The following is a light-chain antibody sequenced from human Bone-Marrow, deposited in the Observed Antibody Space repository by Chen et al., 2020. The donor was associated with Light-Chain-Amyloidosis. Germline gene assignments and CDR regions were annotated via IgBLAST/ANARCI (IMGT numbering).Light chain of an antibody. Sequence: QCALTQPASLSGSPGHSTTISCTGTRSDVGGDNHVSWYQQHPDKAPKLMIYEVTNRPSWVPDRFSGSKSDNTASLTISGLQTEDEADYFCSSYTITNTLVFGSGTRVTVL. V-gene: IGLV2-14*01. CDR3: SSYTITNTLV. CDR1: RSDVGGDNH. CDR2: EVT. J-gene: IGLJ1*01.